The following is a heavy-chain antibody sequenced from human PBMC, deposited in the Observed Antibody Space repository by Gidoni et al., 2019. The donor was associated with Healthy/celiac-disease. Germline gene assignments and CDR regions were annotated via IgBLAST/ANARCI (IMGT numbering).Heavy chain of an antibody. CDR3: ARVEIAVADPLFDY. V-gene: IGHV3-7*01. Sequence: EVQLVESGGGLVQPGGSLSLSWPASGFPFSSYWMSWVRQAPGKGLEWVANIKQDGSEKYYVDSVKGRFTISRDNAKNSLYLQMNSLRAEDTAVYDCARVEIAVADPLFDYWGQGTLVTVSS. CDR1: GFPFSSYW. J-gene: IGHJ4*02. D-gene: IGHD6-19*01. CDR2: IKQDGSEK.